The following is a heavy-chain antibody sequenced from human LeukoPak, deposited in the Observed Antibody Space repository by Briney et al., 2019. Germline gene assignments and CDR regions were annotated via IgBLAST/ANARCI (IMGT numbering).Heavy chain of an antibody. J-gene: IGHJ4*02. D-gene: IGHD2-2*01. CDR2: TYPDDSDT. Sequence: PGESLKISCEGSGYSFKNYWMGWVRQMPGKGLEWMGITYPDDSDTRYSPSFQGQVTISADKSIGTAYLQWSSLKASDTAMYYCSIGGDSTTSCYSCFNYWGQGTLVTLSS. CDR1: GYSFKNYW. CDR3: SIGGDSTTSCYSCFNY. V-gene: IGHV5-51*01.